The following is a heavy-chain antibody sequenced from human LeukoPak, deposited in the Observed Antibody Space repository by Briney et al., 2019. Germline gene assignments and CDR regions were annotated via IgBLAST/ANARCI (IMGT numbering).Heavy chain of an antibody. V-gene: IGHV3-23*01. CDR2: ISGSGGST. Sequence: GGSLRLSCAASGFTFSSYAMSWVRQAPGKGLEWVSAISGSGGSTYYADSVKGRFTISRDNSKNTLYLQMNSLRAEDTAAYYCARLYYGSGSTFWGQGTLVTVSS. CDR3: ARLYYGSGSTF. CDR1: GFTFSSYA. D-gene: IGHD3-10*01. J-gene: IGHJ4*02.